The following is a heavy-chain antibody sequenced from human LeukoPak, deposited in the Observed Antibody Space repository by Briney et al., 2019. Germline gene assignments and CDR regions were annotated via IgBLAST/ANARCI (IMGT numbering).Heavy chain of an antibody. Sequence: SETLSLTCAVSGYSISSGCYWGWIRQPPGKGLEWIGSIYHSGSTYYNPSLKSRVTISVDTSKNQFSLKLSSVTAADTAVYYCASPPQYCSSTSCYDNWFDPWGQGTLVTVSS. CDR1: GYSISSGCY. V-gene: IGHV4-38-2*01. D-gene: IGHD2-2*01. CDR3: ASPPQYCSSTSCYDNWFDP. CDR2: IYHSGST. J-gene: IGHJ5*02.